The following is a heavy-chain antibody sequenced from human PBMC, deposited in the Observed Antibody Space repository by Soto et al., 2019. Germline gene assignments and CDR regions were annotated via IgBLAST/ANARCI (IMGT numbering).Heavy chain of an antibody. J-gene: IGHJ4*02. D-gene: IGHD3-10*01. CDR3: AKSSGSYLEVFDY. Sequence: GGSLRLSCAASGFTFSRDAMSWVRQAPGKGLEWVSIVSGSGATTSYVDSVKGRFTISRDNSKDTLYLQMNSLRAEDTAIYFCAKSSGSYLEVFDYWGQGTLDSVSS. V-gene: IGHV3-23*01. CDR1: GFTFSRDA. CDR2: VSGSGATT.